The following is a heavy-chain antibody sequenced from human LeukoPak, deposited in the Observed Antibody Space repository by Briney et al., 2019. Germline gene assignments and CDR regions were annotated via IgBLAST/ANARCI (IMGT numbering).Heavy chain of an antibody. CDR3: ARETQDDFWSGYLKGWFDP. D-gene: IGHD3-3*01. J-gene: IGHJ5*02. V-gene: IGHV1-2*02. CDR1: GYTFTGYY. CDR2: INPNSGGT. Sequence: ASVKVSCKASGYTFTGYYMHWVRQAPGQGLEWMGWINPNSGGTNYAQKFQGRVTMTRDTSISTAYMELSRLRSDDTAVYYCARETQDDFWSGYLKGWFDPWGQGTLVTVSS.